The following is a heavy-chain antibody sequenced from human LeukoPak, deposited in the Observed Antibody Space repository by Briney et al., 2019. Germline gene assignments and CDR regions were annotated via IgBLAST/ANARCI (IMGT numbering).Heavy chain of an antibody. Sequence: GGSLRLSCAASGFTFSSYSMNWVRQAPGKGLEWVSSISSSSSYIYYADPVKGRFTISRDNAKNSLYLQMNSLRAEDTAVYYCARGYCSGGSCYFYFDYWGQGTLVTVSS. V-gene: IGHV3-21*01. D-gene: IGHD2-15*01. CDR3: ARGYCSGGSCYFYFDY. CDR1: GFTFSSYS. CDR2: ISSSSSYI. J-gene: IGHJ4*02.